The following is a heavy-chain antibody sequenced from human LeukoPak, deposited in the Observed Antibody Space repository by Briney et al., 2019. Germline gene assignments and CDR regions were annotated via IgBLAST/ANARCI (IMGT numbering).Heavy chain of an antibody. CDR3: AKDQSYYDFWSGYNPEFDY. CDR1: GFTFSSYA. V-gene: IGHV3-23*01. J-gene: IGHJ4*02. D-gene: IGHD3-3*01. Sequence: GGSLRLSCAASGFTFSSYAMSWVRQAPGKGLEWVSAISGSGGSTYYADSVKGRFTISRDNSKNTLYLQMNSLRAEDTAVYYCAKDQSYYDFWSGYNPEFDYWGQGTLVTVSS. CDR2: ISGSGGST.